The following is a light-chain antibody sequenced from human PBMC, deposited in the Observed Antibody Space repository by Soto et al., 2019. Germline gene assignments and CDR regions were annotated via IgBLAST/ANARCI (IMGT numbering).Light chain of an antibody. Sequence: EMVLTQSPATLSLSPGERATLSCRASQSVSSYLAWYQQQPGQAPRLLIYDASNRATGIPARFSGSGSGTDFTLTISSLEPEDFAVYYCQQRSNWHPIFTFGPGTKVDIK. J-gene: IGKJ3*01. CDR3: QQRSNWHPIFT. CDR2: DAS. CDR1: QSVSSY. V-gene: IGKV3-11*01.